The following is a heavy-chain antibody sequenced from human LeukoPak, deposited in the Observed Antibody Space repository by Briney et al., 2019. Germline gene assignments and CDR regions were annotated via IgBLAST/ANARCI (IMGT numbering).Heavy chain of an antibody. J-gene: IGHJ3*02. CDR3: ARFSPHFAFDI. V-gene: IGHV4-34*01. CDR1: GGSFSGYY. Sequence: SETLSLTCAVYGGSFSGYYWSWIRQPPGKGLEWIGEINHSGSTNYNPSLKSRVTISVDTSKNQFSLKLSSVTAADTAVYYCARFSPHFAFDIWGQGTMATVSS. D-gene: IGHD3-3*02. CDR2: INHSGST.